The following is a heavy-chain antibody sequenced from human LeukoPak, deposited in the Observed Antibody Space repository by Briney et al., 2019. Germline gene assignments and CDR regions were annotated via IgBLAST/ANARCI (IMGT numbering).Heavy chain of an antibody. CDR3: ARVPHFGDYGWFDP. CDR1: GGSISSYY. Sequence: SETLSLTCTVSGGSISSYYWSWIRQPPGKGLEWIGYIYYSGSTNYNPSLKSRVTISVDTSKNQFSLKLSSVTAADTAVYYCARVPHFGDYGWFDPWGQGTLVTVSS. V-gene: IGHV4-59*01. D-gene: IGHD4-17*01. CDR2: IYYSGST. J-gene: IGHJ5*02.